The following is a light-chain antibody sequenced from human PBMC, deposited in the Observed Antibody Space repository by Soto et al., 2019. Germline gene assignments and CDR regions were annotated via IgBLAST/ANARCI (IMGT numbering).Light chain of an antibody. Sequence: IQVTQFPSSLSASIGDRVTITCRASQGIRNYLTWYQQKPGKAPILLIYDSSTLLSGVPSRFGGSGSGTDFTLTISSLQPEDYATYYCQQRNSYPVTFGQGTRLEI. CDR2: DSS. CDR1: QGIRNY. J-gene: IGKJ5*01. CDR3: QQRNSYPVT. V-gene: IGKV1-9*01.